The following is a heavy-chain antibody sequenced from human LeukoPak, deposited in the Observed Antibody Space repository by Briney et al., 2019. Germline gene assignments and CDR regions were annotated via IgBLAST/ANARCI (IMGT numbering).Heavy chain of an antibody. CDR1: GGSFSDYD. Sequence: RSSETLSLTCAVYGGSFSDYDWSWIRQAPGKGLEWIGEINQSGTTNCDPSLKSRVSMSIDTSKSQFSLNLRSVTAADTAVYYCARPTMVRGVLGYYYYYMDVWGKGTTVTISS. V-gene: IGHV4-34*01. CDR2: INQSGTT. D-gene: IGHD3-10*01. CDR3: ARPTMVRGVLGYYYYYMDV. J-gene: IGHJ6*03.